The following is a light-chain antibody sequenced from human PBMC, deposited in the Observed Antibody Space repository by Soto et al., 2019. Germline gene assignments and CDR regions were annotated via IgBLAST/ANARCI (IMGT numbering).Light chain of an antibody. Sequence: SYELTQPPSVSVAPGQTARITCGGNNTGSKSVHWYQQKPRQAPVLVVYDDSDRPSGIPERFSGSNSGNTATLTISRVEAGDEADYYCQVWDSSSDPVYVFGTGTKLTVL. V-gene: IGLV3-21*02. CDR1: NTGSKS. J-gene: IGLJ1*01. CDR2: DDS. CDR3: QVWDSSSDPVYV.